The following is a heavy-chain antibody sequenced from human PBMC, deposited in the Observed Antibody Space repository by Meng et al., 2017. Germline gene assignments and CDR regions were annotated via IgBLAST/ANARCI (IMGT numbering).Heavy chain of an antibody. J-gene: IGHJ5*02. CDR3: ARVRGYSNYGPNWFDP. V-gene: IGHV1-69*01. D-gene: IGHD4-11*01. CDR2: IIPIFGTA. Sequence: QGRLVQSGAEVKKPGSSVKVSWKASGGSFSSYAISWVRKAPGQGLEWMGGIIPIFGTANYAQKFQGSVTITADESTSTAYMELSSLRSEDTAVYYCARVRGYSNYGPNWFDPWGQGTLVTVSS. CDR1: GGSFSSYA.